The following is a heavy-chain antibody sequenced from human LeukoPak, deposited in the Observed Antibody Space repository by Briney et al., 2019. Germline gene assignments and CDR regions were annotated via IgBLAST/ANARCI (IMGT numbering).Heavy chain of an antibody. V-gene: IGHV4-4*07. CDR1: GGSISSYY. D-gene: IGHD3-22*01. CDR3: ARDYYDSSGYYYAL. Sequence: SETLSLTCTVPGGSISSYYWSWIRQPAGKGLEWIGRIYTSGGTNYNPSLKSRVTMSIDTSKNQFSLKLSSVTAADTAVYYCARDYYDSSGYYYALWGQGTLVTVSS. J-gene: IGHJ4*02. CDR2: IYTSGGT.